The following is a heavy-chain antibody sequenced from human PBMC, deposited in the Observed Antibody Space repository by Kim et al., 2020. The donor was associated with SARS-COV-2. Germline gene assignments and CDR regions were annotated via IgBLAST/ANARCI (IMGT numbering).Heavy chain of an antibody. Sequence: DAVKGRFTISRDNSKNTRYLQMNSMRAEDTAVYYCETAGDYGDYPSPFDYWGQGTLVTVSS. V-gene: IGHV3-53*01. CDR3: ETAGDYGDYPSPFDY. J-gene: IGHJ4*02. D-gene: IGHD4-17*01.